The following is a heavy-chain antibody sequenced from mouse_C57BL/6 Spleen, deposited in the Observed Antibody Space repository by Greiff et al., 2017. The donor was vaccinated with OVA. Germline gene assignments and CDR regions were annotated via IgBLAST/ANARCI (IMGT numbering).Heavy chain of an antibody. J-gene: IGHJ4*01. D-gene: IGHD1-1*01. CDR1: GYTFTSYW. CDR2: INPSNGGT. CDR3: ARWTYYYGSSLMDY. Sequence: VQLQQSGTELVTPGASVKLSCKASGYTFTSYWMHWVKQRPGQGLEWIGNINPSNGGTNYNEKFKSKATLTVDKSSSTAYMQLSSLPSEDSAVYYCARWTYYYGSSLMDYWGQGTSVTVSS. V-gene: IGHV1-53*01.